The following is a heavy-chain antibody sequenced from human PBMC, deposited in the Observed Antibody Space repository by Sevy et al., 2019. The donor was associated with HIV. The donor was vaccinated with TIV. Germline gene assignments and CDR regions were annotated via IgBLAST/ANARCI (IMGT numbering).Heavy chain of an antibody. Sequence: GGYLRLSCAASGFTFSSYEMNWVRQAPGKGLEWVSYISNSGTTISYSDSVRGRFSISRDNARNSLYLQMNSLRAEDTAVYYCARDLPPSATTVAHFDYWGQGTLVIVSS. V-gene: IGHV3-48*03. D-gene: IGHD4-17*01. J-gene: IGHJ4*02. CDR2: ISNSGTTI. CDR1: GFTFSSYE. CDR3: ARDLPPSATTVAHFDY.